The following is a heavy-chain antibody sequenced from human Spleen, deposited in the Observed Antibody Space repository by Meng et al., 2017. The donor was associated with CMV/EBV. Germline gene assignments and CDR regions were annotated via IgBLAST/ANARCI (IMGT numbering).Heavy chain of an antibody. CDR1: GYTFTSYG. CDR2: VIPILNIA. CDR3: ARGMRGSRSSSSPYYYYGMDV. J-gene: IGHJ6*02. Sequence: SVKVSCKASGYTFTSYGISWVRQAPGQGLEWMGGVIPILNIADYAQKFQGRVTITADKSTSTAYMELSSLRSEDTAVYYCARGMRGSRSSSSPYYYYGMDVWGQGTTVTVSS. D-gene: IGHD6-6*01. V-gene: IGHV1-69*10.